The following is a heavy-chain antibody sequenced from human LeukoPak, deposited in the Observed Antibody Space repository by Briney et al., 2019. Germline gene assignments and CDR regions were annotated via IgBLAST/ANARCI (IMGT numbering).Heavy chain of an antibody. D-gene: IGHD7-27*01. Sequence: GSLRLSCAASGFTFSSYSMNWVRQAPGKGLEWIGEVSHSGVTTYNPSLKSRLTISIDTSKNQFSLKLNSLTAADTAVYYCARGFHWGGYYFDYWGQGTLVTLSS. CDR3: ARGFHWGGYYFDY. J-gene: IGHJ4*02. V-gene: IGHV4-34*01. CDR1: GFTFSSYS. CDR2: VSHSGVT.